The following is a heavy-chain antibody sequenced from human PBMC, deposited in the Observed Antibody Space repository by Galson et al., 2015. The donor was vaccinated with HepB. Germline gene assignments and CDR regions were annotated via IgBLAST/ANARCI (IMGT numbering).Heavy chain of an antibody. Sequence: SLRLSCAASGFTFSSYWMHWVRQAPGKGLVWVSRINSDGSSTSYADSVKGRFTISRDNAKNTLYLQMNSLRAEDTAVYYCAREGTATLGGMDVWGQGTTVTVSS. J-gene: IGHJ6*02. CDR1: GFTFSSYW. D-gene: IGHD5-18*01. CDR2: INSDGSST. V-gene: IGHV3-74*01. CDR3: AREGTATLGGMDV.